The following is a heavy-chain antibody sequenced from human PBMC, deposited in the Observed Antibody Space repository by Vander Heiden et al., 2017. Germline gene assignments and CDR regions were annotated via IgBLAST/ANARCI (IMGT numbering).Heavy chain of an antibody. Sequence: EVQLVESGGGLVQPGGSLRLSCAASGFTFSDHYMDWVRQAPGKGLEWVGRTRNQTYSYPPEDGASWKGRFTISRDDSKNSLYLQMNSLKTDDTAVYYCARGMYYFDYWGQGALVTVSS. J-gene: IGHJ4*02. V-gene: IGHV3-72*01. CDR1: GFTFSDHY. CDR2: TRNQTYSYPP. CDR3: ARGMYYFDY.